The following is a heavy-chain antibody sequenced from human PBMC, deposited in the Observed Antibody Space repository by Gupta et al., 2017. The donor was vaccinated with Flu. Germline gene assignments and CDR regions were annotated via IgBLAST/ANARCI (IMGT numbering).Heavy chain of an antibody. J-gene: IGHJ4*02. D-gene: IGHD2-15*01. V-gene: IGHV3-23*01. CDR3: AKGLGIDCSGGNCYTPFDY. CDR1: DFSFSSFA. CDR2: ITGRGDRT. Sequence: EVQLLESGGGLVQHGGSLRLSCEASDFSFSSFAMHWVRQAPVKGLEWVSGITGRGDRTYYADSVKGRFTISRDNSNNTLNLQMNSLRAEDTAVYYCAKGLGIDCSGGNCYTPFDYWGQGLLVTVSS.